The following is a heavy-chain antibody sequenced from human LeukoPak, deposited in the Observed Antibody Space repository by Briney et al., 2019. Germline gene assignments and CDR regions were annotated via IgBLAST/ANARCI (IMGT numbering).Heavy chain of an antibody. V-gene: IGHV3-30-3*01. Sequence: GGSLRLSCAASGFIFSRYAMHWVRQAPGKGLEWVAVISYHGSNKYYADSVKGRFTISRDNSKNTLYLQMNSLRAEDTAVYYCARAPGFSYGSYYYYGMDVWGQGTTVTVSS. CDR2: ISYHGSNK. CDR3: ARAPGFSYGSYYYYGMDV. D-gene: IGHD5-18*01. CDR1: GFIFSRYA. J-gene: IGHJ6*02.